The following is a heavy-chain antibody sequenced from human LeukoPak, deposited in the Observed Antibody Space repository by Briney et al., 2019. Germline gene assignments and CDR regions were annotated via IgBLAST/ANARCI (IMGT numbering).Heavy chain of an antibody. Sequence: GGSLRLSCAASGFTFSSYAMSWVRQAPGKGLEWVSAISGSGGSTYYADSVKGRFTISRDNAKNSLYLQMNSLRAEDTAVYYCARDSGPYDYWGQGTLVTVSS. CDR3: ARDSGPYDY. CDR2: ISGSGGST. V-gene: IGHV3-23*01. D-gene: IGHD6-25*01. CDR1: GFTFSSYA. J-gene: IGHJ4*02.